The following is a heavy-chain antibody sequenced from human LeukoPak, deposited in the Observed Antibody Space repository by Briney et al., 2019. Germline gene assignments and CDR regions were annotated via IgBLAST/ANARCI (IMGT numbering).Heavy chain of an antibody. CDR2: IKQDGSEK. V-gene: IGHV3-7*01. CDR1: GFSFRTYW. CDR3: ARPSGSYYYDAFDI. D-gene: IGHD3-10*01. J-gene: IGHJ3*02. Sequence: GGSLRLSCVGSGFSFRTYWMSWVRQTPGKGLEWVANIKQDGSEKYYVDSVKGRFTISRDNAKNSLYLQMNSLRAEDTAVYYCARPSGSYYYDAFDIWGQGTMVTVSS.